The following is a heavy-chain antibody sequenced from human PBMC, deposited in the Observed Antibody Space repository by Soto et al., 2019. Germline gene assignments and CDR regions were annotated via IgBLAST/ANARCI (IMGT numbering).Heavy chain of an antibody. CDR1: GFTFSNAW. Sequence: GGSLRLSCAASGFTFSNAWMSWVRQAPGKGLEWVGRIKSKTDGGTTDYAAPVKGRFTISRDDSKNTLYLQMNSLKTEDTAVYYCTSQAHYYGSGSYTYSYMDVWGKGTPVTVSS. CDR2: IKSKTDGGTT. V-gene: IGHV3-15*01. J-gene: IGHJ6*03. D-gene: IGHD3-10*01. CDR3: TSQAHYYGSGSYTYSYMDV.